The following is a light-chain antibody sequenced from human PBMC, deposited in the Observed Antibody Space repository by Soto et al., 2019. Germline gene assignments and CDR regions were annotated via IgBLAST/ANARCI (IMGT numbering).Light chain of an antibody. CDR2: GAS. V-gene: IGKV3-20*01. Sequence: EILLTQSPGTLSLSPGERATLSCRASQSVSSSYLAWYQQKPGQAPRLLIYGASSWATGIPDRFSGSGSGTDFTLTISRLEPEDFAVYYCQQHGSSPPTFGQGTRLEIK. J-gene: IGKJ5*01. CDR3: QQHGSSPPT. CDR1: QSVSSSY.